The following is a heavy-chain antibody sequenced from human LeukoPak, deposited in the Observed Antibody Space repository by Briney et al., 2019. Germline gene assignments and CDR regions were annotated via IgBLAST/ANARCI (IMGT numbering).Heavy chain of an antibody. V-gene: IGHV3-21*01. J-gene: IGHJ4*02. CDR2: ISSSSSYI. D-gene: IGHD3-9*01. CDR1: GFTFADYS. Sequence: PGGSLRLSCAASGFTFADYSMNWVRQAPGKGLEWVSSISSSSSYIFYADSVKGRFTISRDNARNSLFLQMNSLRAEDTAVYYCERGGRSTYFDWSPDYWGQGTLVTVSS. CDR3: ERGGRSTYFDWSPDY.